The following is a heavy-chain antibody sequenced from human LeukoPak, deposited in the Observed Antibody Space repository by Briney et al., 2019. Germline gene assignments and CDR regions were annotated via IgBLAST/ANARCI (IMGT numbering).Heavy chain of an antibody. CDR1: GFTFSDST. V-gene: IGHV3-73*01. CDR3: VRPHPDRHYYYYYMDV. CDR2: IRSRANSYAT. D-gene: IGHD3-16*02. J-gene: IGHJ6*03. Sequence: GGSLRLSCAASGFTFSDSTIHWVRQAPGKGLEWVGRIRSRANSYATGYGASVQGRFTISRDDSKKTASLQMNSLKTEDTAVYYCVRPHPDRHYYYYYMDVWGKGTTVTVSS.